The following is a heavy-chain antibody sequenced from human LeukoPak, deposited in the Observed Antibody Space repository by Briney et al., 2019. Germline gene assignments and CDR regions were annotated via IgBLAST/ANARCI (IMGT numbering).Heavy chain of an antibody. CDR2: INPNSGGT. D-gene: IGHD6-19*01. Sequence: GASVKVSCKGSGYTFTGSYMHWVRLAPGQGLEWMGWINPNSGGTNYAQKFQGRVTMTRDTSISTAYMELSRLRSDDTAVYYCAGLRIAMAAKYYFDYCGQGTLVTVSS. CDR1: GYTFTGSY. CDR3: AGLRIAMAAKYYFDY. V-gene: IGHV1-2*02. J-gene: IGHJ4*02.